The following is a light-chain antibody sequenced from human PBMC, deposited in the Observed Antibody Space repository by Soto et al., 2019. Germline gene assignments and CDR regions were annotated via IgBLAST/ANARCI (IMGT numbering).Light chain of an antibody. CDR1: QSVRTY. V-gene: IGKV3-11*01. CDR2: DAS. CDR3: QQRNTWPPIT. Sequence: EMVLTQSPVTLSFSPGERATLSCRSSQSVRTYLAWYQVKPGQAPRLLIYDASRRASCVPARFSGSGSVTDFTLTISSLEPEDFALYYCQQRNTWPPITFGQGPRLEIK. J-gene: IGKJ5*01.